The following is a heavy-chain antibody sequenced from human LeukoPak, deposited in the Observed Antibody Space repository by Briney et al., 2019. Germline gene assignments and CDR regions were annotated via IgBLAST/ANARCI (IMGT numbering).Heavy chain of an antibody. D-gene: IGHD3-3*01. J-gene: IGHJ4*02. CDR3: ARDWSLKGFWSGYFDY. Sequence: PGGSLRLSCAASGFTFSSYEMNWVRQAPGKGLEWVSYISSSGSTIYYADSVKGRFTISRDNAKNSLYLQMNSLRAEDTAVYYCARDWSLKGFWSGYFDYWGQGTLVTVSS. CDR1: GFTFSSYE. CDR2: ISSSGSTI. V-gene: IGHV3-48*03.